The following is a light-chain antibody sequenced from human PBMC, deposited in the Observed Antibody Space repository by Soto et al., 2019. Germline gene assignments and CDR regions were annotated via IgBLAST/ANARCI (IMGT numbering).Light chain of an antibody. Sequence: EIVLTQSPATLSLSPGERATLSCRASQSVSSYLAWYQQKPGQAPRLLIYDASNRATGIPARFSGSGSGTDVTLTISSLEAEDLAVYYCQQRSNRPCTFGQGTRLEIK. CDR2: DAS. CDR1: QSVSSY. J-gene: IGKJ5*01. V-gene: IGKV3-11*01. CDR3: QQRSNRPCT.